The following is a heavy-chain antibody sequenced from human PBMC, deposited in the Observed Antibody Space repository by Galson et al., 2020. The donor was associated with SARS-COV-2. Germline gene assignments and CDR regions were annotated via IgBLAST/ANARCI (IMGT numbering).Heavy chain of an antibody. V-gene: IGHV3-11*01. CDR1: GFTFSDYY. J-gene: IGHJ5*02. CDR3: AREGPTAIVANWFDP. D-gene: IGHD5-18*01. CDR2: ISSSGSTI. Sequence: NSGGSLRLSCAASGFTFSDYYMSWIRQAPGKGLEWVSYISSSGSTIYYADSVKGRFTISGDNAKNSLYLQMNSLRAEDTAVYYCAREGPTAIVANWFDPWGQGTLVTVSS.